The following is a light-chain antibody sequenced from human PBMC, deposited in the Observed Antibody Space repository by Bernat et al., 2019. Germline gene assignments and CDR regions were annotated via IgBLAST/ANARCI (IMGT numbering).Light chain of an antibody. J-gene: IGKJ1*01. Sequence: IVMTQSPATLSLSPGERATLSCRASQRFLYNLAWYQQKPGRAPRLPIFDTSTRATGVPARFSGSRSGAEFTLTISSLQSEDFAVYYCHQYNNWPQTFGQGTKVEI. V-gene: IGKV3-15*01. CDR2: DTS. CDR1: QRFLYN. CDR3: HQYNNWPQT.